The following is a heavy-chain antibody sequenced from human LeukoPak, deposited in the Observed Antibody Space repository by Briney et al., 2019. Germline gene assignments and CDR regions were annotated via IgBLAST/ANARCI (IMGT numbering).Heavy chain of an antibody. CDR3: ARDIVLLDY. CDR1: GFTLSSYS. V-gene: IGHV3-48*01. D-gene: IGHD3-10*01. J-gene: IGHJ4*02. CDR2: ISSSSSTI. Sequence: GGSLRLSCAASGFTLSSYSMNWVSQAPGKGLEWVSYISSSSSTIYYADSVKGRFTISRDNAKNSLYLQMNSLRAEDTAVYYCARDIVLLDYWGQGTLVTVSS.